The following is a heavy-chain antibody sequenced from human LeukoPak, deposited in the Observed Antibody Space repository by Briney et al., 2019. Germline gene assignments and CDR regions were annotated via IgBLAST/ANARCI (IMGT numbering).Heavy chain of an antibody. CDR2: INHSGST. D-gene: IGHD2-2*02. CDR3: ARVYAYCSSTSCYISDVGFDP. CDR1: GGSISSSSYY. J-gene: IGHJ5*02. V-gene: IGHV4-39*07. Sequence: SETLSLTCTVSGGSISSSSYYWSWVRQPPGKGLEWIGEINHSGSTNYNPSLKSRVTISVDTSKNQFSLKLSSVTAADTAVYYCARVYAYCSSTSCYISDVGFDPWGQGTLVTVSS.